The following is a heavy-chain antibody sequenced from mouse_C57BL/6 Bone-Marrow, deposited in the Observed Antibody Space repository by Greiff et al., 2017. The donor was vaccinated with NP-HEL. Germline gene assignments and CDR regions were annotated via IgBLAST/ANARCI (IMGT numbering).Heavy chain of an antibody. V-gene: IGHV1-66*01. CDR1: GYSFTSYY. CDR3: ASGSGWFAY. J-gene: IGHJ3*01. D-gene: IGHD1-2*01. Sequence: QVQLQQSGPELVKPGASVKISCKASGYSFTSYYIHWVKQRPGQGLEWIGWIYPGSGNTKYNEKFKGKATLTADTSSSTAYMQLSSRTSEDSAVYYCASGSGWFAYWGQGTLVTVSA. CDR2: IYPGSGNT.